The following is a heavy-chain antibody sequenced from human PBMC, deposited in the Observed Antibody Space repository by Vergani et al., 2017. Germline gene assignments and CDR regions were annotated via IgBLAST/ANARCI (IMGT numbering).Heavy chain of an antibody. D-gene: IGHD3-10*01. J-gene: IGHJ4*02. V-gene: IGHV3-30*02. CDR2: IRFDGSKK. CDR1: GFSFSNFA. Sequence: QVQLVESGGGVFHPGVSLRLSCAASGFSFSNFAMHWVRQAPGKGLEWVAFIRFDGSKKYYADSVKGRFTISRDKFKNTLYLQMNSLRIDDTAVYFCAKDPYYYGSGMIDYWGQGTLVTVSS. CDR3: AKDPYYYGSGMIDY.